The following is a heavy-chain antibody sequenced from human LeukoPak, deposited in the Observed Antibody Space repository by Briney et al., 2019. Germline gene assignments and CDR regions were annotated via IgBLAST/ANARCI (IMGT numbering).Heavy chain of an antibody. CDR3: ARAENDYGGNGAFDI. CDR2: IYYSGST. J-gene: IGHJ3*02. CDR1: GGSISSYY. Sequence: SETLSLTCTVSGGSISSYYWSWIRQPPGKGLEWIGYIYYSGSTNYNPSLKSRVTISVDTSKNQFSLKLSSVTAADTAVYYCARAENDYGGNGAFDIWGQGTMVTVSS. V-gene: IGHV4-59*01. D-gene: IGHD4-23*01.